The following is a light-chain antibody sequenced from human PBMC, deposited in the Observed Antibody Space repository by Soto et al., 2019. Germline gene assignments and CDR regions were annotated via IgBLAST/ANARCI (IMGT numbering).Light chain of an antibody. Sequence: EIVLTQSSATLSLSPGERATLSCRASQSVTSNALAWYQQKPGQAPRLLIYAVSSRATGIPDRFSGSGSGTDFTLTISSLEPEDFAVYYCQQRSKWPLTFGGGTKVDIK. CDR3: QQRSKWPLT. CDR1: QSVTSN. V-gene: IGKV3-11*01. J-gene: IGKJ4*01. CDR2: AVS.